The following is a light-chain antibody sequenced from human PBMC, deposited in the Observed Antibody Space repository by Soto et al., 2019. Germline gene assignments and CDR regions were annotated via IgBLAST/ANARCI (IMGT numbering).Light chain of an antibody. CDR1: QSVSSN. V-gene: IGKV3-15*01. CDR2: DAS. CDR3: QQYHDWPRT. J-gene: IGKJ1*01. Sequence: EIVMTQSPATLSVSPGDRATLSCRASQSVSSNLAWFQQKPGQAPRMVIYDASNRAAGIPVRFGGSGSGTELPLTISSLQSEDFAVDYCQQYHDWPRTFGHGTKVEIK.